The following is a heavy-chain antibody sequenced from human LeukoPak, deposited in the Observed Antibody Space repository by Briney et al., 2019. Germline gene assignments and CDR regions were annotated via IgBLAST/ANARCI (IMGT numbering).Heavy chain of an antibody. CDR1: GFTVSNNY. CDR2: IYSGDNT. J-gene: IGHJ4*02. CDR3: AGRRVLDASFDY. V-gene: IGHV3-66*02. D-gene: IGHD3-16*01. Sequence: PGGSLRLSCAASGFTVSNNYMSWVRQAPRKGLEWVSVIYSGDNTYYVESVKGRFTISRDNSKNTLFLQMNRLRAEDTAVYYCAGRRVLDASFDYWGQGTLVTVSS.